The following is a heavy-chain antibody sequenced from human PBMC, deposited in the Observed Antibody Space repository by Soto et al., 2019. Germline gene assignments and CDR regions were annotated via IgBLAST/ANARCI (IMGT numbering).Heavy chain of an antibody. J-gene: IGHJ5*02. V-gene: IGHV4-31*03. D-gene: IGHD4-17*01. Sequence: SETLSLTCTVSGGSISSGGYYWSWIRQHPGKGLEWIGYIYYSGSTYYNPSLKSRVTISVDMSKNQFSLKLSSVTAADTAVYYCARAATVTTLFSSYWFAPWGQGTLVTVSS. CDR3: ARAATVTTLFSSYWFAP. CDR2: IYYSGST. CDR1: GGSISSGGYY.